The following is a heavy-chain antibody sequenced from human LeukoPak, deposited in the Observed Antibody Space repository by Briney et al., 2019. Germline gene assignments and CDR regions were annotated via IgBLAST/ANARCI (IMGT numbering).Heavy chain of an antibody. CDR2: VNQFGSEK. CDR3: ASSYYGFWN. J-gene: IGHJ4*02. Sequence: TGGSLRLSCAASGFNFSSYWMSWVRQAPGKGLEWVANVNQFGSEKYYVDSVKGRFTISRDNAKTSLYLQMNSLRADDTAVYYCASSYYGFWNWGQGTLVTVSS. D-gene: IGHD3-3*01. V-gene: IGHV3-7*01. CDR1: GFNFSSYW.